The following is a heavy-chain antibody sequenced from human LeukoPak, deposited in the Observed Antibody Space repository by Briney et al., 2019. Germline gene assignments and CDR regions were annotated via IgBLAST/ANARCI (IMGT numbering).Heavy chain of an antibody. CDR1: GFTFSNAW. V-gene: IGHV3-15*01. CDR3: TTGDSSGYNDAFDI. J-gene: IGHJ3*02. D-gene: IGHD3-22*01. CDR2: IKSKTDGGTT. Sequence: GGSLRLSCAASGFTFSNAWMSWVRQAPGKGLEWVGRIKSKTDGGTTDYAAPVKGRFTISRGDSKNTLYLQMNSLKTEDTAVYYCTTGDSSGYNDAFDIWGQGTMVTVSS.